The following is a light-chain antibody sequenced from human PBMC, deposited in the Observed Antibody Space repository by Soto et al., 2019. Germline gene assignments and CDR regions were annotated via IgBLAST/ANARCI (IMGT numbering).Light chain of an antibody. J-gene: IGLJ1*01. V-gene: IGLV1-44*01. CDR1: SSNIGSNT. CDR3: AAWDDSLNGYV. CDR2: SNN. Sequence: QSALTQPPSASGTPGQRVTISCSGSSSNIGSNTVNWYQQLPGTAPKLLIYSNNQRPSGVPDRFSGSKSGTSASLAISGLQSEDLSDYYCAAWDDSLNGYVFGTGTNVTVL.